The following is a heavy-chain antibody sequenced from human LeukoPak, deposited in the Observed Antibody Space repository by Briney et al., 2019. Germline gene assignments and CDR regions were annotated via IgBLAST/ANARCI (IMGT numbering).Heavy chain of an antibody. Sequence: GGSLRLSCAASGFTFSSYSMNWVRQAPGKGLEWVSSISSSSSYIYYADSVKGRFTISRDNAKNSLYLQMNSLRAEDTAVYYCARGYYYGSGSYHQCDYWGQGTLVTVSS. CDR2: ISSSSSYI. D-gene: IGHD3-10*01. CDR1: GFTFSSYS. CDR3: ARGYYYGSGSYHQCDY. V-gene: IGHV3-21*01. J-gene: IGHJ4*02.